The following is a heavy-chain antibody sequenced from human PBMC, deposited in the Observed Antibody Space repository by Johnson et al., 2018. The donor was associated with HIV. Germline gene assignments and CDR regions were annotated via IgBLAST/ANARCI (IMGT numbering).Heavy chain of an antibody. D-gene: IGHD3-9*01. CDR3: ARGWLFLDACDI. J-gene: IGHJ3*02. CDR2: IRHDGSEK. Sequence: EVQVVESGGGLVQPGGSLRLSCAGSGFIFRTHWIHWVRQPPGKGLEWVATIRHDGSEKIYVDSVKGRFTISRDNAKNPMYLKVNILRAEDTAVYYCARGWLFLDACDIWGQGTMVTVSS. V-gene: IGHV3-7*02. CDR1: GFIFRTHW.